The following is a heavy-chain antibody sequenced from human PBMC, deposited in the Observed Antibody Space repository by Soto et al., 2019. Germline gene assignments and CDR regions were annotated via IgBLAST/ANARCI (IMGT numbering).Heavy chain of an antibody. CDR3: VKDTYLLVGATHFDF. V-gene: IGHV3-9*01. D-gene: IGHD1-26*01. CDR2: ISWNGESV. J-gene: IGHJ4*02. CDR1: GFNFDDYA. Sequence: EVQLVESGGGLVQPGRSLSLSCAASGFNFDDYAMHWVRQPPGKGLEWVAGISWNGESVSYADSVMGRFTISRDNAKNSLSLHMASLRAEDTAFYYCVKDTYLLVGATHFDFWGQGDLVTVSS.